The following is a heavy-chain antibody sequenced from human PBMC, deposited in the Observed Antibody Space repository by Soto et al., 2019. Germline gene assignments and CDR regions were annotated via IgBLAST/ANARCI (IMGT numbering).Heavy chain of an antibody. CDR3: ARQQDIVVVPAAIDY. J-gene: IGHJ4*02. V-gene: IGHV4-39*01. D-gene: IGHD2-2*01. CDR2: IYYSGST. CDR1: GGSISSSSYY. Sequence: SETLSLTCTVSGGSISSSSYYWGWIRQPPGKGLEWIGSIYYSGSTYYNPSLKSRVTISVDTSKNQFSLKLSSVTAADTAVYYCARQQDIVVVPAAIDYWGQGTLVTVSS.